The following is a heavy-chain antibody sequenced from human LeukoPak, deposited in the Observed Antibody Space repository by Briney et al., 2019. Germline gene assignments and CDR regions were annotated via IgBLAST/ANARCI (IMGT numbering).Heavy chain of an antibody. V-gene: IGHV3-21*01. Sequence: GGTLRLSCAASGFTFSSYSMNWVRQAPGKGLEWVSSISSSSSYIYYADSVKGRFTISRDNAKNSLYLQMNSLRAEDTAVYYCARDYRGPVDTAMVADYWGQGTLVTVSS. D-gene: IGHD5-18*01. CDR3: ARDYRGPVDTAMVADY. J-gene: IGHJ4*02. CDR1: GFTFSSYS. CDR2: ISSSSSYI.